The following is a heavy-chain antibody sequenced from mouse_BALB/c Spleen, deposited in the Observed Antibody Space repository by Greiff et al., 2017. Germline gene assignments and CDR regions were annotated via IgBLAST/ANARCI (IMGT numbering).Heavy chain of an antibody. Sequence: VQLQQSAAELVKPGASVKISCKASGYTFTDHAIHWVKQKPEQGLEWIGYISPGNGDIKYNEKFKGKAPLTADKSSSTAYMQLNSLTSEDSAVYFCMITRGLDYWGQGTSVTVSS. CDR1: GYTFTDHA. J-gene: IGHJ4*01. CDR3: MITRGLDY. D-gene: IGHD2-4*01. V-gene: IGHV1S53*02. CDR2: ISPGNGDI.